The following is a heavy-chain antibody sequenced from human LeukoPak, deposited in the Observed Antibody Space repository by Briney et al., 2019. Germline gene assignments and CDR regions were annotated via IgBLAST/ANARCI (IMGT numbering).Heavy chain of an antibody. CDR2: ISSSGSTI. Sequence: PGGSLRLSCAASGFTFSDYYMSWIRQAPGKGLERVSYISSSGSTIYYADSVKGRFTISRDNAKNSLYLQMNSLRAEDTAVYYCATPPPGVGVRGVLGAFDIWGQGTMVTVSS. CDR3: ATPPPGVGVRGVLGAFDI. J-gene: IGHJ3*02. V-gene: IGHV3-11*04. D-gene: IGHD3-10*01. CDR1: GFTFSDYY.